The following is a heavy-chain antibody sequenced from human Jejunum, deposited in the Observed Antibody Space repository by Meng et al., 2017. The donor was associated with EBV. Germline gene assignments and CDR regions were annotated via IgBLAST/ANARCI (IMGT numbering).Heavy chain of an antibody. D-gene: IGHD6-6*01. J-gene: IGHJ4*02. CDR2: INSNGSSI. Sequence: EVLLVGAGAGLVQPGASLGLSFASAGFAFSSYWMHWVRQAPGKGLVWFARINSNGSSISYADSVKDRFTISRDNAKNTLYLQMNSLRADDTAVYDCARTQYSMTGLDYWGQGTLVTVSS. CDR1: GFAFSSYW. CDR3: ARTQYSMTGLDY. V-gene: IGHV3-74*01.